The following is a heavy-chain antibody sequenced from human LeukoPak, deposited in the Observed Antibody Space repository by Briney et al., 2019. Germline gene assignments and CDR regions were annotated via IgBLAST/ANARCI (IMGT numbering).Heavy chain of an antibody. CDR2: ISGSGGST. V-gene: IGHV3-23*01. CDR1: GFTFSSYA. Sequence: GGSLRLSCAASGFTFSSYAMSWVRQAPGKGLEWVSAISGSGGSTYYADSVKGRFTISRDNSKNTLYLQMNSLRAEDTAVYYCASPPSDPYLQYYFDYWGQGTLVTVSS. CDR3: ASPPSDPYLQYYFDY. D-gene: IGHD5-24*01. J-gene: IGHJ4*02.